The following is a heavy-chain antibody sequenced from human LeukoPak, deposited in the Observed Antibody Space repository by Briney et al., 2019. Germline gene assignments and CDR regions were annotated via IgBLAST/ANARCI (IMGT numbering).Heavy chain of an antibody. D-gene: IGHD3-10*01. V-gene: IGHV7-4-1*02. CDR2: INTNTGNP. Sequence: ASVKVSCKASGYTFTGYYMHWVRQAPGQGLEWVGWINTNTGNPTYAQGFTGRFVFSLDTSVSAAYLQISSLKAEDTAVYYCARDGIYGSGSYSPPTFDYWGQGTLVTVSS. CDR1: GYTFTGYY. CDR3: ARDGIYGSGSYSPPTFDY. J-gene: IGHJ4*02.